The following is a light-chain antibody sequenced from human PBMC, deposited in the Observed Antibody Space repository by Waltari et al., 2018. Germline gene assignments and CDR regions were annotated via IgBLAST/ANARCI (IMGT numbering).Light chain of an antibody. CDR1: SGSVSTHSY. CDR3: LMYMGSGIWV. Sequence: QTVVTQEPSLSVSPGGTVPLTWAFTSGSVSTHSYPRWYQQTPGQAPRTLVYKGDTRSSGVPDRFSGSVVGNKAALTITGAQAVDESDYYCLMYMGSGIWVFGGGTKLTVL. J-gene: IGLJ3*02. V-gene: IGLV8-61*01. CDR2: KGD.